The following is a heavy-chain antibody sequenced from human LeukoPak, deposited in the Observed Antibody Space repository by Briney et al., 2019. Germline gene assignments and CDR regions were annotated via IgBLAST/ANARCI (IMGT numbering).Heavy chain of an antibody. Sequence: SETLSLTCAAYGGSFSGYYWSWIRQPPGKGLEWIGEINHSGSTNYNPPLKSRVTISVDTSKIQFSLKLSSVTAADTAVYYCARGFVPWYYYVMDVWGQGTTVTVSS. CDR1: GGSFSGYY. CDR2: INHSGST. CDR3: ARGFVPWYYYVMDV. V-gene: IGHV4-34*01. J-gene: IGHJ6*02. D-gene: IGHD3-16*01.